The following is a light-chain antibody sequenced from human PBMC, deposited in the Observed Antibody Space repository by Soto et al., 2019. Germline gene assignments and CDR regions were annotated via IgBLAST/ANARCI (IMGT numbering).Light chain of an antibody. V-gene: IGLV6-57*04. CDR3: QSYDSSNHKV. CDR1: SGSIASNY. J-gene: IGLJ7*01. CDR2: EDN. Sequence: NFMLTQPHSVSESPGKTVTISCTRSSGSIASNYVQWYQQRPGSAPTTVIYEDNQRPSGVPDRFSGSIDSSSNSASLTISGLKTEDEADYYCQSYDSSNHKVFEGGTQLTVL.